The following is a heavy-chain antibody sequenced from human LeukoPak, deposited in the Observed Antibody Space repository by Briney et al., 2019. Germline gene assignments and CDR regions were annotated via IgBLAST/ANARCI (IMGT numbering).Heavy chain of an antibody. J-gene: IGHJ4*02. V-gene: IGHV3-48*02. CDR3: ARAAGSYDILN. Sequence: GGSLRLSCAVSGFTFDTYSMNWVRQAPGKGLEWVSYISSRSTTIYYADSVKGRFTISRDNAENLLYLQMNSLRDEDTAVYYCARAAGSYDILNWGQGTLVTVSS. CDR1: GFTFDTYS. CDR2: ISSRSTTI. D-gene: IGHD3-9*01.